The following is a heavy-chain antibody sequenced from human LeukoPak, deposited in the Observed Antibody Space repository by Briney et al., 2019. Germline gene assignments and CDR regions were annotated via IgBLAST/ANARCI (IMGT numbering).Heavy chain of an antibody. D-gene: IGHD3-9*01. CDR3: ARYRDFDWLFDY. CDR2: IKQDGREK. J-gene: IGHJ4*02. V-gene: IGHV3-7*01. Sequence: GGSLRLSCAASGFTFSSYWMSWVRQAPGKGLEWVANIKQDGREKYYADFVKGRFTISRDNAKNSLYLQMNSLRAEDTAVYYCARYRDFDWLFDYWGQGTLVTVSS. CDR1: GFTFSSYW.